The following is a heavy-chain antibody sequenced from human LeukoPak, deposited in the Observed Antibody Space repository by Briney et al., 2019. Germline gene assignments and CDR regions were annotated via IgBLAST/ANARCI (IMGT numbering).Heavy chain of an antibody. J-gene: IGHJ5*02. D-gene: IGHD3-10*01. Sequence: ASVKVSCKASGYTFTGYYMHWVRQAPGQGLEWMAWINPNSGGTNYAQKFQGRVTMTRDTSISTAYMELSRLRSDDTAVYYCARAPLWFGEFGFDPWGQGTLVTVSS. CDR1: GYTFTGYY. CDR3: ARAPLWFGEFGFDP. CDR2: INPNSGGT. V-gene: IGHV1-2*02.